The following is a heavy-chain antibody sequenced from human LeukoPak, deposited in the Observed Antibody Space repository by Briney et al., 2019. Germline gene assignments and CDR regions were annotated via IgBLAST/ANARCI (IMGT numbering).Heavy chain of an antibody. CDR3: ASSAAEWFGELSPFDY. Sequence: GGSLRLSCAASGFTFSSYAMHWVRQAPGKGLEWVAVISYDGSNKYYADSVKGRFTISRDNSKNTLYLQMHSLRAEDTAVYYCASSAAEWFGELSPFDYWGQGTLVTVSS. CDR1: GFTFSSYA. J-gene: IGHJ4*02. CDR2: ISYDGSNK. V-gene: IGHV3-30*01. D-gene: IGHD3-10*01.